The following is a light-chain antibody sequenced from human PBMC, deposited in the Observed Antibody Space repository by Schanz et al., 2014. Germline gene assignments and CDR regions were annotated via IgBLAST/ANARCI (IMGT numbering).Light chain of an antibody. CDR3: QQYNSYSPYT. Sequence: DIQMTQSPSTLSASVGDRVTITCRASQSISSWLAWYQQKPGKAPKLLIYDASSLESGVPSRFSGSGSGTEFTLTISSLQPDDFATYYCQQYNSYSPYTFGHGTKLEIK. CDR1: QSISSW. J-gene: IGKJ2*01. CDR2: DAS. V-gene: IGKV1-5*01.